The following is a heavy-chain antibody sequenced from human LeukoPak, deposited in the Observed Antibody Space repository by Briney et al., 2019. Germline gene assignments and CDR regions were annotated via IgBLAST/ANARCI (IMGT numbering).Heavy chain of an antibody. V-gene: IGHV3-53*01. D-gene: IGHD2-15*01. CDR2: IYSGGST. CDR1: GFTVSSNY. J-gene: IGHJ5*02. Sequence: GGSLRLSCAASGFTVSSNYMSWVRQAPGKGLEWVSVIYSGGSTYYADSVKGRFTISRDNSKNTLYLQMNSLRAEDTAVYYCAKDCIGSCYSGFDPWGQGTLVTVSS. CDR3: AKDCIGSCYSGFDP.